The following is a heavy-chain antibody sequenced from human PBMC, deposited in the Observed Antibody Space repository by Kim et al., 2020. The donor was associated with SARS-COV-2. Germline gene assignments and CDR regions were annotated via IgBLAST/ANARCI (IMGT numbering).Heavy chain of an antibody. V-gene: IGHV3-43*01. CDR1: GFTFDDYT. CDR2: ISWDGGST. D-gene: IGHD2-2*01. J-gene: IGHJ6*02. Sequence: GGSLRLSCAASGFTFDDYTMHWVRQAPGKGLEWVSLISWDGGSTYYADSVKGRFTISRDNSKNSLYLQMNSLRTEDTALYYCAKDIGADCSSTSCPSYYYYGMDVWGQGSTVTVSS. CDR3: AKDIGADCSSTSCPSYYYYGMDV.